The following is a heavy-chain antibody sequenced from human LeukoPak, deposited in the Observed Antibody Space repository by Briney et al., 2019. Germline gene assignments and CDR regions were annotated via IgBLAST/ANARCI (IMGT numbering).Heavy chain of an antibody. CDR2: IYTSGST. CDR3: ARVIVSGSTLYYFDY. V-gene: IGHV4-4*07. J-gene: IGHJ4*02. CDR1: GGSISSYY. D-gene: IGHD1-26*01. Sequence: SETLSLTCTVSGGSISSYYWSWIRQPAGKGLEWIGRIYTSGSTNYNPSLKSRVTISVDTSKNQFSLKLSSVTAADTAVYYCARVIVSGSTLYYFDYWGQGTLVTVSS.